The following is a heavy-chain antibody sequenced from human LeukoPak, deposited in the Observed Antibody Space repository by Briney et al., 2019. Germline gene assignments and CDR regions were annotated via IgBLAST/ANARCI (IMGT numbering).Heavy chain of an antibody. CDR1: GYTFTGYY. Sequence: ASVKVSCKASGYTFTGYYMHWVRQAPGQGLEWMGWINPNSGGTNYAQKFQGRVTMTRDTSISTAYTELSRLRSDDTAVYYCARASSSRYYFDYWGQGTLVTVSS. D-gene: IGHD6-13*01. V-gene: IGHV1-2*02. CDR2: INPNSGGT. J-gene: IGHJ4*02. CDR3: ARASSSRYYFDY.